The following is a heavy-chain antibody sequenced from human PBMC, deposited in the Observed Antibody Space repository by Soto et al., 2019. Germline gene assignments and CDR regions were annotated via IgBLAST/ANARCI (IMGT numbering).Heavy chain of an antibody. CDR3: ARDPHGYCSSTSCYGGGFDY. CDR1: GGSISSGDYY. Sequence: SETLSLTCTVSGGSISSGDYYWSWIRQPPGKGLEWIGYIYYSGSTYYNPSLKSRVTISVDTSKNQFSLKLSSVTAADTAVYYCARDPHGYCSSTSCYGGGFDYWGQGTLVTVSS. J-gene: IGHJ4*02. D-gene: IGHD2-2*01. CDR2: IYYSGST. V-gene: IGHV4-30-4*01.